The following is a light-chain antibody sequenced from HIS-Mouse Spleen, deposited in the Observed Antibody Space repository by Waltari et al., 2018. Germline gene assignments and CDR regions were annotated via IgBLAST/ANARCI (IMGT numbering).Light chain of an antibody. CDR3: YSTDSSGNHRV. J-gene: IGLJ2*01. Sequence: SYELTQPPSVSVSPGQTARITCSGDALPTKYAYWYQQKSGQAPGLVIYDDSKRPSGIPERISGSSSGTMATWTISGAQVEEEADYYCYSTDSSGNHRVFGGGTKLTVL. V-gene: IGLV3-10*01. CDR1: ALPTKY. CDR2: DDS.